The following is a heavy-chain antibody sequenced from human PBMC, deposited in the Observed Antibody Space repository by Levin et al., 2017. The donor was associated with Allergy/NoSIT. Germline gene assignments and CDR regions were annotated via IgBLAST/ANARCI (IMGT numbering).Heavy chain of an antibody. CDR1: GFTFSSYA. J-gene: IGHJ5*02. V-gene: IGHV3-23*01. CDR2: ISGSYDNT. Sequence: GGSLRLSCAASGFTFSSYAMSWVRQAPGKGLEWVSAISGSYDNTYYADSVKGRFTISRDNSKNTLYLQMNSLRAEATAVYYCAKDGCSGGSCYRHSWFDPWGQGTLVTVSS. D-gene: IGHD2-15*01. CDR3: AKDGCSGGSCYRHSWFDP.